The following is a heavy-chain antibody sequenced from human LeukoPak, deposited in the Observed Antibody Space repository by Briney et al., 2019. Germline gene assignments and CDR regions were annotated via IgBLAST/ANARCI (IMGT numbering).Heavy chain of an antibody. V-gene: IGHV3-30-3*01. CDR2: ISYDGSNK. CDR1: GFTFSSYA. Sequence: GRSLRLPCAASGFTFSSYAMHWVRQAPGKGLEWVAVISYDGSNKYYADSVKGRFTISRDNSKNTLYLQMNSLRAEDTAVYYCARRAVTTRAVDYWGQGTLVTVSS. J-gene: IGHJ4*02. CDR3: ARRAVTTRAVDY. D-gene: IGHD4-17*01.